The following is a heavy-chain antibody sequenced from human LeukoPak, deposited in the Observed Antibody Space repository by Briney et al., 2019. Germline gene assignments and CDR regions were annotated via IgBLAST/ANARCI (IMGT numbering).Heavy chain of an antibody. CDR3: AILTSGDYRYSAFDI. V-gene: IGHV5-51*01. CDR1: GYSFTSYW. D-gene: IGHD4-17*01. J-gene: IGHJ3*02. CDR2: IYPGDSDT. Sequence: GESLKISCKGSGYSFTSYWIGWVRQMPGKGLEWMGIIYPGDSDTRYSPSFQGQVTISADKSISTAYLQWSSLKASDTAMYYCAILTSGDYRYSAFDIWGQGTMVTVSS.